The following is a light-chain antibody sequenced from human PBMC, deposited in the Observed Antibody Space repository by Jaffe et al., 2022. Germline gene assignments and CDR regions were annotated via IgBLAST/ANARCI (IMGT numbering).Light chain of an antibody. J-gene: IGLJ7*01. CDR2: DNS. CDR1: NSNIGSNT. Sequence: QSVLTQPPSASGTPGQRVTISCSGSNSNIGSNTVNWYQQLPGTAPKLLIYDNSQRPSGVPDRFSGSKSGTSASLAISGLQSEDEADYYCAAWDASLNGAVFGGGTQLTVL. CDR3: AAWDASLNGAV. V-gene: IGLV1-44*01.